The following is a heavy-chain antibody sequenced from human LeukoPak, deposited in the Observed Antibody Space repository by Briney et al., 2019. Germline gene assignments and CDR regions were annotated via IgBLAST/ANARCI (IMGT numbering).Heavy chain of an antibody. Sequence: GASVKVSCKASGYTFTSYDINWVRQATGQGLEWMGWMNPNSGNTGYAQKFQGRVTMTRNTSISTAYMELSSLRSEDTAVYYCARDCTNGVCYNYWGQGTLVTVSS. D-gene: IGHD2-8*01. J-gene: IGHJ4*02. V-gene: IGHV1-8*01. CDR2: MNPNSGNT. CDR3: ARDCTNGVCYNY. CDR1: GYTFTSYD.